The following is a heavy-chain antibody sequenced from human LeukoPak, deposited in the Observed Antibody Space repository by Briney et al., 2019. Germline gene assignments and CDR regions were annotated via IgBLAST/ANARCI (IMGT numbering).Heavy chain of an antibody. Sequence: GGSLRLSCAASGFTFSNSWMHWVCQAPGKGLVWVSRINADGSSTTYADSVKGRFTISRDNPKNTLYLQMNRLRAEDTAVYYCAKDVVVVPAAILGLFDYWGQGTLVTVSS. J-gene: IGHJ4*02. D-gene: IGHD2-2*02. CDR2: INADGSST. V-gene: IGHV3-74*01. CDR1: GFTFSNSW. CDR3: AKDVVVVPAAILGLFDY.